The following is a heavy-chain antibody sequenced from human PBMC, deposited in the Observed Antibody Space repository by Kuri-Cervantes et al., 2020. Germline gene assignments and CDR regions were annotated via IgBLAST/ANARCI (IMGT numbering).Heavy chain of an antibody. CDR1: GFTFSSDA. D-gene: IGHD1-26*01. J-gene: IGHJ4*02. CDR3: ARDLLPYY. Sequence: ESLKISCVASGFTFSSDAMHWVRQAPGKGLEWIGYIYYSGSTNYNPSLKSRVTISVDTSKNQFSLQLSSVTAADTAVYYCARDLLPYYWGQGTLVTVSS. V-gene: IGHV4-59*01. CDR2: IYYSGST.